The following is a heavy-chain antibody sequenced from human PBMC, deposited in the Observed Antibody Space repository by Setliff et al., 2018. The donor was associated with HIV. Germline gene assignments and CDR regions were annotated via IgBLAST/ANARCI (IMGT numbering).Heavy chain of an antibody. D-gene: IGHD1-26*01. CDR2: IYYSGTT. J-gene: IGHJ4*02. Sequence: SETLSLTCTVSGGSISSSRYYWGWIRQPPGMGLEWIGSIYYSGTTYYNPSLKSRVTISVDTSKNQFSLKLTSVTAADTTMYFCARDGGDPRYSGTYNYWGQGALVTVS. V-gene: IGHV4-39*07. CDR3: ARDGGDPRYSGTYNY. CDR1: GGSISSSRYY.